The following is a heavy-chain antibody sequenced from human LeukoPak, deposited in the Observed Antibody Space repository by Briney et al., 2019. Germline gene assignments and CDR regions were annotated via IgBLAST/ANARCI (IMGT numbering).Heavy chain of an antibody. D-gene: IGHD2-2*01. CDR3: ARGVLVPAAAYYFDY. V-gene: IGHV1-46*01. Sequence: GASVKVSCKASGYTFTSYYMHWVRQAPGQGLEWMGIINPSGGSTSYAQKFQGRVTITTDESTSTAYMELSSLRSEDTAVYYCARGVLVPAAAYYFDYWGQGTLVTVSS. CDR2: INPSGGST. J-gene: IGHJ4*02. CDR1: GYTFTSYY.